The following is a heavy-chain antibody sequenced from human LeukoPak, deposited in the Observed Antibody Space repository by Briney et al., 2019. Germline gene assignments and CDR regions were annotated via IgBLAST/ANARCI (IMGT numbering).Heavy chain of an antibody. D-gene: IGHD3-9*01. CDR1: GFTFSDYA. V-gene: IGHV3-49*03. J-gene: IGHJ4*02. CDR2: IRDKAYGGTA. CDR3: TREKRYFDWFQADY. Sequence: GGSLRLSCTASGFTFSDYAMSWFRQAPGKGLEWVGFIRDKAYGGTAEYAASVKGRFTISRDDSKTIAYLQMNSLKTEDTAVYYCTREKRYFDWFQADYWGQGTLVTVSS.